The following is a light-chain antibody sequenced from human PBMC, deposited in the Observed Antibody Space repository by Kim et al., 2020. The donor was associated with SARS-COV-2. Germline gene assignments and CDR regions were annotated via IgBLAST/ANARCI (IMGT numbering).Light chain of an antibody. Sequence: SVALGQTARITCGGNNIGSKNVHWYQQKPGQAPVLVIYRDGDRTSGIPERFSGSNSGNTATLTISSAQAGDEADYYCQVWDSSPVIFGGGTQLTVL. CDR1: NIGSKN. J-gene: IGLJ2*01. V-gene: IGLV3-9*01. CDR2: RDG. CDR3: QVWDSSPVI.